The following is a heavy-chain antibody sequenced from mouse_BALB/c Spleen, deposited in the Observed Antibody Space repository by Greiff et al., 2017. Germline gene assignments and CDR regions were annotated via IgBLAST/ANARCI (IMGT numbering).Heavy chain of an antibody. D-gene: IGHD2-3*01. Sequence: QVQLKQSGAELVRPGASVKLSCKASGYTFTSYWINWVKQRPGQGLEWIGNIYPSDSYTNYNQKFKDKATLTVDKSSSTAYMQLSSPTSEDSAVYYCETMIPSDYWGQGTTLTVSS. J-gene: IGHJ2*01. CDR1: GYTFTSYW. CDR3: ETMIPSDY. V-gene: IGHV1-69*02. CDR2: IYPSDSYT.